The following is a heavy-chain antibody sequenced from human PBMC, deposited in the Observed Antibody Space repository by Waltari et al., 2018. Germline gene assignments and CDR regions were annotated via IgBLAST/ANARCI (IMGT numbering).Heavy chain of an antibody. D-gene: IGHD5-18*01. V-gene: IGHV4-34*01. CDR3: ARRSMDTAILYYYYGMDV. CDR1: GGSFSGYY. Sequence: QVQLQQWGAGLLKPSETLSLTCAVYGGSFSGYYWSWIRQPPGRGLEWIGEINHSGSTNYNPSLKSRVTISVDTSKNQFSLKLSSVTAADTAVYYCARRSMDTAILYYYYGMDVWGQGTTVTVSS. J-gene: IGHJ6*02. CDR2: INHSGST.